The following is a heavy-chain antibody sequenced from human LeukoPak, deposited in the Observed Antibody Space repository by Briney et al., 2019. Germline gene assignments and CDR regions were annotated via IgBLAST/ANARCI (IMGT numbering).Heavy chain of an antibody. V-gene: IGHV4-39*01. Sequence: PSETLSLTCTVSGGSISSSSYYWGWIRQPPGKGLEWIGSIYYSGSTYYNPSLKSRVTISVDTSKNQFSLKLSSVTAADTAVYYCARTMTTVPHDAFDIWGQGTMVTVSS. CDR1: GGSISSSSYY. CDR3: ARTMTTVPHDAFDI. CDR2: IYYSGST. J-gene: IGHJ3*02. D-gene: IGHD4-11*01.